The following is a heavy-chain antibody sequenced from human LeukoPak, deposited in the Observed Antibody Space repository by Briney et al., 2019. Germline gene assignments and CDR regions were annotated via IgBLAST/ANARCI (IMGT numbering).Heavy chain of an antibody. V-gene: IGHV4-30-2*01. CDR3: ARARTIRLGELVPHGMDV. CDR1: GGSISSGGYS. Sequence: NPSQTLSLTCAVSGGSISSGGYSWNWIRQPPGKGLEWIGYIYHSGSTYYNPSLKSRVTISVDRSKNQFSLKLSSVTAADTAVYYCARARTIRLGELVPHGMDVWGQGTTVTVSS. CDR2: IYHSGST. D-gene: IGHD3-16*01. J-gene: IGHJ6*02.